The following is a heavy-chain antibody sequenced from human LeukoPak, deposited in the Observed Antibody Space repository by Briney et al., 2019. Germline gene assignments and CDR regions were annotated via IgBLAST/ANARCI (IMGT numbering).Heavy chain of an antibody. J-gene: IGHJ3*01. V-gene: IGHV4-4*02. CDR1: GGSISSRKW. CDR3: AGPPYNRGGYTFDV. D-gene: IGHD5-12*01. Sequence: PSETLSLTCTVSGGSISSRKWWGWVRQPPGKGLEWIGEIYHSGYTNYNPSFKSRVTISEDQSRNQFSLKLTSVTAADTAIYYCAGPPYNRGGYTFDVWGQGTMVSVSS. CDR2: IYHSGYT.